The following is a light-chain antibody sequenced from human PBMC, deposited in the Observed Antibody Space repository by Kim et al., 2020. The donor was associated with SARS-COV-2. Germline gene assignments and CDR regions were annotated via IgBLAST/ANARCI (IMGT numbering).Light chain of an antibody. Sequence: QSITFSCTGTSGDIGGYDYVSLYQQHPGKAPKLIMYDVNHRSSGVSNRFSASKSGHTASLTISGLQADDEADYYCSSYSGGSTLVVFGGGTQLTVL. CDR3: SSYSGGSTLVV. V-gene: IGLV2-14*03. CDR2: DVN. J-gene: IGLJ2*01. CDR1: SGDIGGYDY.